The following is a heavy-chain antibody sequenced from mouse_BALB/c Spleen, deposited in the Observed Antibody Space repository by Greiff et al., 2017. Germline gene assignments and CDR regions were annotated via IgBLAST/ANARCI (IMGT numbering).Heavy chain of an antibody. CDR1: GFTFSSFG. CDR3: ARDCYGSSYGYFDV. V-gene: IGHV5-17*02. D-gene: IGHD1-1*01. Sequence: EVQRVESGGGLVQPGGSRKLSCAASGFTFSSFGMHWVRQAPEKGLEWVAYISSGSSTIYYADTVKGRFTISRDNPKNTLFLQMTSLRSEDTAMYYCARDCYGSSYGYFDVWGAGTTVTVSS. CDR2: ISSGSSTI. J-gene: IGHJ1*01.